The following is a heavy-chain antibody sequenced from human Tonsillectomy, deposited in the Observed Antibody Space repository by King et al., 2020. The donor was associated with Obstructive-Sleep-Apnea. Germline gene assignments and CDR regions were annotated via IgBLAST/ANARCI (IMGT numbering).Heavy chain of an antibody. CDR3: AGGPPDFWSAFQWEDY. V-gene: IGHV3-21*01. Sequence: VQLVESGGGLVKPGGSLRLSCAAAGCTFSSYSMNWVRQAPVKGLEWFSSITSMSGYIYSADSVWGRFTIYRDNAKNSLYLQMSSLRAADTAVDYCAGGPPDFWSAFQWEDYWGQGTLVTVSS. D-gene: IGHD3-3*01. J-gene: IGHJ4*02. CDR1: GCTFSSYS. CDR2: ITSMSGYI.